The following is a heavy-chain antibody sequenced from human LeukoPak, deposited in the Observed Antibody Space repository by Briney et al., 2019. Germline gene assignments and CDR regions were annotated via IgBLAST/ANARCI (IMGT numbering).Heavy chain of an antibody. CDR2: ICDSRGAI. Sequence: GGSLRLSCAASGFTLSTYEMNWVRQAPVKGLEWVSCICDSRGAIFYAHPVKGRFTISRDNTTNSLYLQMNSLRDEGTAVYYCARGPPTCFDHWGPGVLVTASS. J-gene: IGHJ4*02. CDR1: GFTLSTYE. D-gene: IGHD3-10*01. CDR3: ARGPPTCFDH. V-gene: IGHV3-48*03.